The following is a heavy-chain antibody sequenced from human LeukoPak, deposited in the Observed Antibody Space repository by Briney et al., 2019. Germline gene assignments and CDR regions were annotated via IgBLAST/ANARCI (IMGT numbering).Heavy chain of an antibody. CDR3: ARGAAPSIAARPDGC. CDR1: GGTFSSYA. Sequence: SVKVSCKASGGTFSSYAISWVRQAPGQGLEWMGGIIPIFGTANYAQKFQGRVTITADESTSTAYMELSSLRSEDTAVYYCARGAAPSIAARPDGCWGQGTLVTVSS. J-gene: IGHJ4*02. D-gene: IGHD6-6*01. CDR2: IIPIFGTA. V-gene: IGHV1-69*13.